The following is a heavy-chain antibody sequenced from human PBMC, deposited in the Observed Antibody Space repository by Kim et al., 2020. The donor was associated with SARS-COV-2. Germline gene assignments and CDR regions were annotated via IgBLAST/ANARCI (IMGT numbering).Heavy chain of an antibody. CDR3: VKWGFCSGGRCAQFFQH. CDR1: GFTFSTYD. D-gene: IGHD2-15*01. J-gene: IGHJ1*01. CDR2: ISSSGEGT. Sequence: GGSLRLSCAASGFTFSTYDMSWVRQAPGKGLEWVSAISSSGEGTFYADSVKGRFTISRDNSRDMLYLQLNNLRAEDTAVYYCVKWGFCSGGRCAQFFQHWGQGTPVSVSS. V-gene: IGHV3-23*01.